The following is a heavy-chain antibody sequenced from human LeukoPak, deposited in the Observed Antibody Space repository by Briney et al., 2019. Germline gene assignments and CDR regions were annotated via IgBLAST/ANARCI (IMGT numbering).Heavy chain of an antibody. CDR3: ARHGGRYCNGATCFPRY. V-gene: IGHV4-39*01. J-gene: IGHJ4*02. Sequence: PSETLSLTCTVSGGSISYSYYWGWIRQPPGKGLEWIGNIYYSGSTYYNPSLKSRVTISVDTSKSQFSLNLSSVTAADSAVYYCARHGGRYCNGATCFPRYWGQGTLVTVSS. CDR1: GGSISYSYY. D-gene: IGHD2-15*01. CDR2: IYYSGST.